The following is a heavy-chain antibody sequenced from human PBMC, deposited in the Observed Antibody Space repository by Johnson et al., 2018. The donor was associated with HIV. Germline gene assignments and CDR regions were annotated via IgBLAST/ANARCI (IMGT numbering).Heavy chain of an antibody. CDR3: ARGRNAFDI. V-gene: IGHV3-7*01. J-gene: IGHJ3*02. CDR1: GFTFSDYY. CDR2: IKQDGSEK. Sequence: VQLVESGGGLVKPGGSLRLSCAASGFTFSDYYMSWIRQAPGKGLEWVANIKQDGSEKYYADSVKGRFNISRDNSKNTQYLQMNSLRAEDTAVYYCARGRNAFDIWGQGTMVTVSS.